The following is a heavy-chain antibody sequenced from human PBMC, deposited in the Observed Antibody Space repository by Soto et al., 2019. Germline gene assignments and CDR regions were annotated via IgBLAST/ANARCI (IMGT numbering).Heavy chain of an antibody. D-gene: IGHD3-10*01. Sequence: SVKVSCKASGGTFSSYAISWVRQAPGQGLEWMGGIIPIFGTANYAQKFQGRVTITADESTSTAYMELSSLRSEDTAVYYCARDTMVRGNRNKNQNYYYYYGMDVWGQGTTVTVSS. CDR2: IIPIFGTA. J-gene: IGHJ6*02. CDR1: GGTFSSYA. V-gene: IGHV1-69*13. CDR3: ARDTMVRGNRNKNQNYYYYYGMDV.